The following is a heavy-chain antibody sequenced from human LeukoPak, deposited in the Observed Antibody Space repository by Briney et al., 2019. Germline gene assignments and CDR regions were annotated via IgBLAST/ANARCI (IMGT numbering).Heavy chain of an antibody. CDR1: GGSISSYY. CDR2: IYYSGST. V-gene: IGHV4-59*08. Sequence: SETLSLTCTVSGGSISSYYWSWIRQPPGKGLEWIGYIYYSGSTNYNPSLKSRVTISVDTSKNQFSLKLSSVAAADTAVYYCARHHPSKLDAFDIWDQGTMVTVSS. CDR3: ARHHPSKLDAFDI. J-gene: IGHJ3*02.